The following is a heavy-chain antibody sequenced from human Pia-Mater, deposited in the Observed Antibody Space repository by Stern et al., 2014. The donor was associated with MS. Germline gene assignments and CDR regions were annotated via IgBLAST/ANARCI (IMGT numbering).Heavy chain of an antibody. CDR1: GDSISSSNW. Sequence: QLQLQESGPGLVKPSGTLSLTCAVSGDSISSSNWWSWVRQPPGKGLEWIGEIYHSGGTNYNPSLKSRVTISLDKSKNQFSLKLSSVTAADTAVYYCARTLVVVISARGAFDIWGQGTMVIVSS. V-gene: IGHV4-4*02. CDR2: IYHSGGT. J-gene: IGHJ3*02. CDR3: ARTLVVVISARGAFDI. D-gene: IGHD2-15*01.